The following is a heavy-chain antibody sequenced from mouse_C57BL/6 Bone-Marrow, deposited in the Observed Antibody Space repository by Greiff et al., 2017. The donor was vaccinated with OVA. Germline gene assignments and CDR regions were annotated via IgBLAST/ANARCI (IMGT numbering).Heavy chain of an antibody. Sequence: EVMLVESGGGLVQPGGSLKLSCAASGFTFSDYYMYWVRQTPEKRLEWVAYLSNGGGSTYYPDTVKGRFTISRDNAKNTLYLQMSRLKSEDTAMYYCAREGKFVTTVVGAMDYWGQGTSVTVSS. D-gene: IGHD1-1*01. CDR2: LSNGGGST. CDR3: AREGKFVTTVVGAMDY. V-gene: IGHV5-12*01. J-gene: IGHJ4*01. CDR1: GFTFSDYY.